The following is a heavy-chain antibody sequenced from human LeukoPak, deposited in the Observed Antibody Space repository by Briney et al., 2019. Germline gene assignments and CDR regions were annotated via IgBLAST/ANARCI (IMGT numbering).Heavy chain of an antibody. Sequence: GGSLRLSCAASGFTFSSYWMHWVRHAPGKGLVWVSRINSDGSSTSYADSVKGRFTISRDNAKNTLYLQMNSLRAEDTAVYYCARGGYDFWSGYFTDYWGQGTLVTVSS. D-gene: IGHD3-3*01. CDR2: INSDGSST. V-gene: IGHV3-74*01. CDR3: ARGGYDFWSGYFTDY. CDR1: GFTFSSYW. J-gene: IGHJ4*02.